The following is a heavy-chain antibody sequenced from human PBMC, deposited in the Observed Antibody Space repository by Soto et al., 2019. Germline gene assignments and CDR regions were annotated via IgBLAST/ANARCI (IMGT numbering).Heavy chain of an antibody. J-gene: IGHJ4*02. CDR2: INPNTGNT. Sequence: QVQLVQSGAEVKKPGASVKVSCKASRYTFATYDFNWVRQATGQGPEWMGWINPNTGNTGYAQKFQGXXTXTTXTSISAIYMELSSLRSDDTAVYYCARGPRNWGFDYWGQGTLVTVSS. V-gene: IGHV1-8*01. D-gene: IGHD7-27*01. CDR3: ARGPRNWGFDY. CDR1: RYTFATYD.